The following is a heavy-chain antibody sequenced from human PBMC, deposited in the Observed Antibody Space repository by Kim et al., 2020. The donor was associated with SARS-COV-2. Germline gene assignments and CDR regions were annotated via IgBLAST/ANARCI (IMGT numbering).Heavy chain of an antibody. J-gene: IGHJ4*02. V-gene: IGHV3-23*01. Sequence: DDSAYYAESVKGRFTVSRDSARNTLYLQMNSLRVDDTAVYYCVKGAWLYYWGPGTLVTVSS. CDR2: DDSA. CDR3: VKGAWLYY. D-gene: IGHD5-12*01.